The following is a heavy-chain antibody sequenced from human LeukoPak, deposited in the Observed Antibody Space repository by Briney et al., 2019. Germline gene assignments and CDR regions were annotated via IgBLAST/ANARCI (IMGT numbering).Heavy chain of an antibody. Sequence: GGSLRLSCAASGFIFSSYGMHWVRQAPGKGLEWVAVIWYDGSNKYYADSVKGRFTISRDNSKNTLYLQMNSLRAEDTAVYYCARTYYYDSSGYYHDAFDIWGQGTMVTVSS. V-gene: IGHV3-33*01. CDR1: GFIFSSYG. J-gene: IGHJ3*02. CDR3: ARTYYYDSSGYYHDAFDI. D-gene: IGHD3-22*01. CDR2: IWYDGSNK.